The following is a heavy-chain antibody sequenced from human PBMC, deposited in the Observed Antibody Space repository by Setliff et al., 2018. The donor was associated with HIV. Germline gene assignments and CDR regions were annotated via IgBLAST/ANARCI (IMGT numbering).Heavy chain of an antibody. D-gene: IGHD3-22*01. Sequence: SETLSLTCTVSGGSISSSSYYWGWIRQPPGKGLEWIGSIYHSGTTYYNPSLKSRVTISVDTSKNQFSLKLSSVTAADTAVYYCATGGHSSVRGFDYWGQGTLVTVSS. CDR3: ATGGHSSVRGFDY. CDR2: IYHSGTT. V-gene: IGHV4-39*07. CDR1: GGSISSSSYY. J-gene: IGHJ4*02.